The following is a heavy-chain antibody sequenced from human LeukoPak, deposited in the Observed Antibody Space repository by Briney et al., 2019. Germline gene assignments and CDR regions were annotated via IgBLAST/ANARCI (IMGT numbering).Heavy chain of an antibody. J-gene: IGHJ4*02. CDR1: GWTFSGYY. CDR3: EGSTRSYGHGY. V-gene: IGHV4-34*08. CDR2: INHSGST. Sequence: SETLSLTCAVYGWTFSGYYWSWLRQPPGKGLEWIGEINHSGSTNYNPSLKSRVTISVDTSKHQFCLKLGSVTAADTAVYYCEGSTRSYGHGYWGQGTLVTVSS. D-gene: IGHD5-18*01.